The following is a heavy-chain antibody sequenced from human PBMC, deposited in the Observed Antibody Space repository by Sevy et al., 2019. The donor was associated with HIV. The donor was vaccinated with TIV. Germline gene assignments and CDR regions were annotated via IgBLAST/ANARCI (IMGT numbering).Heavy chain of an antibody. J-gene: IGHJ4*02. CDR2: ISSSGSTI. D-gene: IGHD5-12*01. CDR3: ARDSSGYSGYDHFDY. V-gene: IGHV3-11*01. CDR1: GFTFSDYY. Sequence: GGSLRLSCAASGFTFSDYYMSWIRQAPGKGLEWVSYISSSGSTIYYADSVKGRFTISRDNAKNSLYLQMNSLGAEDTAVYYCARDSSGYSGYDHFDYWGQGTLVTVSS.